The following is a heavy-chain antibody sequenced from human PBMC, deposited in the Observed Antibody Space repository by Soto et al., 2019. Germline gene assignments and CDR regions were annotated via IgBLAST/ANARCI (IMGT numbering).Heavy chain of an antibody. D-gene: IGHD1-7*01. CDR2: ISAYNGNT. CDR3: ARERTGTTSNWFDP. V-gene: IGHV1-18*01. Sequence: ASVKVSYKASGYTFTSYGISWVRQAPGQGLEWMGWISAYNGNTNYAQKLQGRVTMTRDTSTSTAYMELSSLRSEDTAVYYCARERTGTTSNWFDPWGQGTLVTVSS. J-gene: IGHJ5*02. CDR1: GYTFTSYG.